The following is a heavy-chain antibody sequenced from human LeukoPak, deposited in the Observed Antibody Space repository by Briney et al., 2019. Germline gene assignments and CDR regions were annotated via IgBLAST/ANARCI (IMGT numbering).Heavy chain of an antibody. J-gene: IGHJ6*02. CDR1: GGSFSGYY. V-gene: IGHV4-34*01. CDR3: ARTRLVSYYYHGMDV. CDR2: INHSGST. D-gene: IGHD6-19*01. Sequence: SSETLSLTCAVYGGSFSGYYWSWIRQPPGKGLEWIGEINHSGSTNYNPSLKSRVTISVDTSKNQFSLKLSSVTAADTAVYYCARTRLVSYYYHGMDVWGQGTTVTVSS.